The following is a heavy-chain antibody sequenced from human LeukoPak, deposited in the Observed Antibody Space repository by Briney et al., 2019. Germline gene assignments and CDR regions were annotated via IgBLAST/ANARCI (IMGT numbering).Heavy chain of an antibody. D-gene: IGHD5-24*01. Sequence: QPGGSLRLSCAVSGFTFRDAAMTWVSQAPGKGLEWVSLISSSGNNAYYADSVKGRFTISRDNSKNTLSLQMNSLRVEDTAIYYCAKDIQLSTWGLGTMVTVSS. CDR1: GFTFRDAA. V-gene: IGHV3-23*01. CDR3: AKDIQLST. CDR2: ISSSGNNA. J-gene: IGHJ3*01.